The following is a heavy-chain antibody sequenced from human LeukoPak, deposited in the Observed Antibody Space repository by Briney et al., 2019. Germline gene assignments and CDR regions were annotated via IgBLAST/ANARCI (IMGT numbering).Heavy chain of an antibody. Sequence: WASVKVSCKASGYTFTSYYMHWVRQAPGQGLEWMGIINPSGGSTSYAQKFQGRVTMTTDTSTSTAYMELRSLRSDDTAVYYCARAYDSSVSPDYWGQGTLVTVSS. V-gene: IGHV1-46*01. CDR3: ARAYDSSVSPDY. CDR1: GYTFTSYY. D-gene: IGHD3-22*01. J-gene: IGHJ4*02. CDR2: INPSGGST.